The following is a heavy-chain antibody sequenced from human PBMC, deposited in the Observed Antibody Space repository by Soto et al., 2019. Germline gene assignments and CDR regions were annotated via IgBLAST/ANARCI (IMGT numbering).Heavy chain of an antibody. Sequence: GGSLRLSCAASGFTFSSYSMNWVRQAPGKGLEWVSSISSSSSYIYYADSVKGRFTISRDNAKNSLYLQMNSLRAEDTAVYYCARGGPLNQWLPFDYWGQGTLVTVSS. CDR1: GFTFSSYS. CDR3: ARGGPLNQWLPFDY. D-gene: IGHD6-19*01. J-gene: IGHJ4*02. V-gene: IGHV3-21*01. CDR2: ISSSSSYI.